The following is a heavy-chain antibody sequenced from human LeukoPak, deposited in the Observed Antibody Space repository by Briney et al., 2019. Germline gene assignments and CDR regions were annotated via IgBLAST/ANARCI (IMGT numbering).Heavy chain of an antibody. Sequence: GGSLRLSCAASGFTFSSYAMHWVRQAPGKGLEWISYIGGRGDGISYADSVKGRFIVSRDNAKNSLFLQMNRLRGEDTAIYFCAREIPGRIAADCWGQGTLVTVSS. D-gene: IGHD2-15*01. CDR2: IGGRGDGI. J-gene: IGHJ4*02. CDR3: AREIPGRIAADC. V-gene: IGHV3-48*01. CDR1: GFTFSSYA.